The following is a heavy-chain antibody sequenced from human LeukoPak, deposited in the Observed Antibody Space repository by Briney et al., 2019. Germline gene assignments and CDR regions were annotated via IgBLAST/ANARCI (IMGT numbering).Heavy chain of an antibody. CDR1: GFTVSSNY. CDR2: IYSGGST. CDR3: ARDGAYCGGDCYSLPYHYYGMDA. Sequence: GGSLRLSCAASGFTVSSNYMSWVRQAPGKGLEWVSVIYSGGSTYYADSVKGRLTISRDNSKNTLYLQMNSLRAEDTAVYYCARDGAYCGGDCYSLPYHYYGMDAWGQGTTVTVSS. D-gene: IGHD2-21*02. J-gene: IGHJ6*02. V-gene: IGHV3-53*01.